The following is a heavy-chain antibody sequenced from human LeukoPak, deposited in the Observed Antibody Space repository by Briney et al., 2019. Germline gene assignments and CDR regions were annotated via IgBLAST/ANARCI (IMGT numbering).Heavy chain of an antibody. CDR1: GGSISISSYY. Sequence: SETLSLTCTVSGGSISISSYYCGWIRQPPGKGLEWIGGIYYSGSTYYNPSLKSRVTISVDTSKNQFSLKLSSVTAADTAVYYCASNKAAGTSIDYWGQGTLVTVSS. V-gene: IGHV4-39*01. J-gene: IGHJ4*02. D-gene: IGHD6-13*01. CDR3: ASNKAAGTSIDY. CDR2: IYYSGST.